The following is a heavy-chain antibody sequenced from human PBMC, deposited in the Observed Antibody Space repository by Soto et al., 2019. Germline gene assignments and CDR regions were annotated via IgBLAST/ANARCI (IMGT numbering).Heavy chain of an antibody. CDR2: SLYSGST. D-gene: IGHD6-19*01. J-gene: IGHJ4*02. V-gene: IGHV4-39*01. CDR1: GGSITRNNHY. Sequence: QLQLQESGPGLVKPSETLSLTCIVSGGSITRNNHYWGWIRQSPGKGLEWIGSSLYSGSTNYNPSLKSRVTLSVETPKNQCSLKMSSVTAADTALYYCARLGSSGWYQGSYFDYWGQGTLVTVSS. CDR3: ARLGSSGWYQGSYFDY.